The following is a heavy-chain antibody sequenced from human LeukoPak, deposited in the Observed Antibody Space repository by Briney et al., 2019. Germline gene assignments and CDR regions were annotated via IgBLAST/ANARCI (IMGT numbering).Heavy chain of an antibody. Sequence: GGSLRLSCAASGFAFRSYAIHWVRQAPGKGLEWVAFISYDGTVKYYADSVKGRFSISRDNSKNTLSLQMNSLRGDDTAVYYCARDRRGEKDFDVWGPGTMVTVSS. CDR1: GFAFRSYA. V-gene: IGHV3-30-3*01. CDR3: ARDRRGEKDFDV. J-gene: IGHJ3*01. CDR2: ISYDGTVK.